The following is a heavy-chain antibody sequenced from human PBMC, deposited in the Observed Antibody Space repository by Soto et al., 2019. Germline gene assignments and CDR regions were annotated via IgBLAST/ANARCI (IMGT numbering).Heavy chain of an antibody. D-gene: IGHD2-21*02. V-gene: IGHV3-74*03. CDR3: ANYHCFDGK. Sequence: EVQLVESGGGLVQPGGSLRLSCAASGFYFSNYWMYWVRQAPGKGLVWVSRINSDGSGTTYADSVKDRFSISRDNAKNMVYLQMTSLRVEDTAVYYCANYHCFDGKWGQGALVTVSS. CDR1: GFYFSNYW. J-gene: IGHJ4*02. CDR2: INSDGSGT.